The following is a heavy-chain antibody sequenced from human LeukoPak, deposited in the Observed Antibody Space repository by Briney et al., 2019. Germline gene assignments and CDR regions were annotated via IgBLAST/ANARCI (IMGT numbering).Heavy chain of an antibody. CDR1: GGSISSSSYY. CDR3: ARSITSPDYMDV. D-gene: IGHD3-3*01. J-gene: IGHJ6*03. Sequence: RTSETLSLTCTVSGGSISSSSYYWGWIRQPPGKGLEWIGSIYYSGSTYYNPSLKSRVTISVDTSKNQFSLKLSSVTAADTAVYYCARSITSPDYMDVWGKGTTVTVSS. CDR2: IYYSGST. V-gene: IGHV4-39*01.